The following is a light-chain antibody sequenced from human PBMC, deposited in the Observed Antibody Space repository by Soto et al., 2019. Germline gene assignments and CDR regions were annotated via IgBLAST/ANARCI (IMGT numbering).Light chain of an antibody. Sequence: EIVLTQSPGTLSLSPGERATLSCRASQSVSSSYLAWYQQKPGQAPRLLIYGASTRATGIPDRFSGGGSGTDFTLTISRLEPEDFAVYYCQQYATFGQGTKVDIK. CDR2: GAS. J-gene: IGKJ1*01. CDR1: QSVSSSY. V-gene: IGKV3-20*01. CDR3: QQYAT.